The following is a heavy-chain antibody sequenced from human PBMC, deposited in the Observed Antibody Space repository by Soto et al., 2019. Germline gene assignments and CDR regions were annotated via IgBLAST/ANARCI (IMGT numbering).Heavy chain of an antibody. J-gene: IGHJ4*02. V-gene: IGHV4-39*02. CDR2: IYFSGST. D-gene: IGHD2-15*01. CDR1: GGPIRSSGYY. CDR3: ARVLGYCSGGSCVFFDY. Sequence: QLQLQESGPGLVKPSETLSLTCTVSGGPIRSSGYYWGWIRQPPGKGLEGIGSIYFSGSTYYNPSLKSRVTISVDTSKNHFSLTLSSVTAADTAVYYCARVLGYCSGGSCVFFDYWGQGTLVTVSS.